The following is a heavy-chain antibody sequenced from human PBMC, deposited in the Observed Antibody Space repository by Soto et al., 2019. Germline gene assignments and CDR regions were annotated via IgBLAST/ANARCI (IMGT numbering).Heavy chain of an antibody. CDR1: GYTFTRYD. CDR3: ARSQGYCSSTSCSYWFDP. V-gene: IGHV1-8*01. Sequence: ASVKVSCKASGYTFTRYDINWVRQATGQGLEWMGWMNPNSGNTGYAQKFQGRVTMTRNTSISTAYMELSSLRSEDTAVYYCARSQGYCSSTSCSYWFDPWGQGALVTVSS. J-gene: IGHJ5*02. CDR2: MNPNSGNT. D-gene: IGHD2-2*01.